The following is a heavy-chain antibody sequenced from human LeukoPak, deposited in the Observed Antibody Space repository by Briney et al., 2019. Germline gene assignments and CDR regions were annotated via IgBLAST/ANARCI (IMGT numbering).Heavy chain of an antibody. CDR1: GGTFSSYA. Sequence: SVKVSCKASGGTFSSYAISWVRQAPGQGLEWMGGIIPIFGTANYAQKFQGRVTITADESTSTAYMELSSLRSEDTAVYYCASFYFDWFNLDAFDIWGQGTMVTVSS. V-gene: IGHV1-69*13. D-gene: IGHD3-9*01. CDR2: IIPIFGTA. CDR3: ASFYFDWFNLDAFDI. J-gene: IGHJ3*02.